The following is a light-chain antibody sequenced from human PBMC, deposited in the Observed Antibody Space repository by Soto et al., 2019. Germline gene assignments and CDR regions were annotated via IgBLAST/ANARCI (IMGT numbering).Light chain of an antibody. Sequence: EIVLTQSPGTLSLSPGERATLSCRASQSVSSSYLAWYQQKPGQAPRLLIYGSTTRATGVPDRLSGSGSGTDFTLTISRLYPEEVAVYYCHQYGISGFGGGTKADIK. CDR1: QSVSSSY. J-gene: IGKJ4*01. V-gene: IGKV3-20*01. CDR2: GST. CDR3: HQYGISG.